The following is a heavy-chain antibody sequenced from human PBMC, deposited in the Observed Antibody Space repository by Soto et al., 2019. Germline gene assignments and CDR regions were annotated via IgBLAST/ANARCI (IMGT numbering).Heavy chain of an antibody. CDR2: ISYDGSNK. V-gene: IGHV3-30-3*01. CDR1: GFTFSSYA. D-gene: IGHD1-26*01. Sequence: QVQLVESGGGVVQPGRSLRLSCAASGFTFSSYAMHWVRQAPGKGLEWGAVISYDGSNKYYADSVKGRFTISRDNSKNMLYLQMNSLIAEDTAVYYCARSSGSYYYYGKDVWGQGTTVTVSS. CDR3: ARSSGSYYYYGKDV. J-gene: IGHJ6*02.